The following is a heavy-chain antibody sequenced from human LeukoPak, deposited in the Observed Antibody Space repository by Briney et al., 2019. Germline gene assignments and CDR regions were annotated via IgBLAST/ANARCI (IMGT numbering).Heavy chain of an antibody. D-gene: IGHD2-21*01. Sequence: ASVKVSCKASGYIFTNYYMHWVRQAPGQGLEWMGWINPRSCDTNFAQKFQGRVTMTRDTSISAAYMELSRLRSDDTAVYYCARHVSSSGEDSWGQGTLVTVSS. J-gene: IGHJ4*02. CDR1: GYIFTNYY. CDR2: INPRSCDT. CDR3: ARHVSSSGEDS. V-gene: IGHV1-2*02.